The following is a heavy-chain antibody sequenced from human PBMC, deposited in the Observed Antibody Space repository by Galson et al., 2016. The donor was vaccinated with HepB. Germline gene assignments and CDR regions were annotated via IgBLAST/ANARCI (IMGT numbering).Heavy chain of an antibody. Sequence: SVKVSCKASGYTFGNYGISWVRQAPGQGLEWMAWISAYNGNSNTDYAQKFQGRVSMTTDPSTSTAYMEPTSLKSDDTAVYYCARDFCSGGSCSPPLGYWGQGTLVTVSS. J-gene: IGHJ4*02. CDR3: ARDFCSGGSCSPPLGY. D-gene: IGHD2-15*01. CDR2: ISAYNGNSNT. CDR1: GYTFGNYG. V-gene: IGHV1-18*01.